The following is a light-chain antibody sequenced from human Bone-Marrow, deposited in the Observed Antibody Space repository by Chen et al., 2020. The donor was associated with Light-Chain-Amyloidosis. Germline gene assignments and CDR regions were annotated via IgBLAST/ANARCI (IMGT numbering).Light chain of an antibody. CDR3: QQYHTTAYT. J-gene: IGKJ2*01. Sequence: DIVMTQSPDSLAVSLGERATINCKSSQSVLFSSNNKNYLSWYQQKPGQPPKLLIYWASTRESGVPDRFSGSGSGTDFTLTISSLQAEDVAVYYCQQYHTTAYTFGHGTKLEIK. CDR2: WAS. V-gene: IGKV4-1*01. CDR1: QSVLFSSNNKNY.